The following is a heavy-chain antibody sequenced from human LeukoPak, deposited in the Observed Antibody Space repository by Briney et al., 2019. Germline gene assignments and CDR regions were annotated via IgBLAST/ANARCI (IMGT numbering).Heavy chain of an antibody. J-gene: IGHJ4*02. CDR1: GFTFSSYA. Sequence: PGGSLRLSCAASGFTFSSYAMHWVRQAPGKGLEWVAVISYDGSNKYYADSVKGRFTISRDNSKNTLYLQTNSLRAEDTAVYYCAREMDTYYDFWSGGAFDYWGQGTLVTVSS. D-gene: IGHD3-3*01. CDR3: AREMDTYYDFWSGGAFDY. CDR2: ISYDGSNK. V-gene: IGHV3-30*04.